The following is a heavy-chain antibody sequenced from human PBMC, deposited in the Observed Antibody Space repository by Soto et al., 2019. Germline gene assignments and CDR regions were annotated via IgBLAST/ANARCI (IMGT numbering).Heavy chain of an antibody. CDR2: FDPEDGET. Sequence: VKVSCKVSGYTLTELSMHWVRQAPGKGLEWMGGFDPEDGETIYAQKFQGRVTMTEDTSTDTAYMELSSLRSEDTAVYYCATAVDTAMVIDYWGQGTLVTVSS. CDR1: GYTLTELS. D-gene: IGHD5-18*01. CDR3: ATAVDTAMVIDY. V-gene: IGHV1-24*01. J-gene: IGHJ4*02.